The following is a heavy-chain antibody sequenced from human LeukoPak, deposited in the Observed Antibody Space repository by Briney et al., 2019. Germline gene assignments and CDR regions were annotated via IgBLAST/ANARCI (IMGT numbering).Heavy chain of an antibody. D-gene: IGHD2-15*01. CDR2: VHHSGST. J-gene: IGHJ4*02. Sequence: SETLSLTCTVSGDSITSYYWTWFRQPPGKGLEWIGYVHHSGSTNYNPSLKSRLTISVDTSKNQFSLKLTSVSAADTAVYYCARHNSYLVSAAYDYWGQGALVTVSS. V-gene: IGHV4-59*01. CDR1: GDSITSYY. CDR3: ARHNSYLVSAAYDY.